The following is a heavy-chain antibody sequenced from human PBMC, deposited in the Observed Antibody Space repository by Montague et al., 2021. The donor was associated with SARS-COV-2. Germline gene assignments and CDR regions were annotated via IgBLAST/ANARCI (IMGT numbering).Heavy chain of an antibody. J-gene: IGHJ4*02. D-gene: IGHD1-1*01. CDR2: VHYTGST. V-gene: IGHV4-59*01. CDR1: GGSISSYY. CDR3: ARAQNTCFIANCVNYFEV. Sequence: SETLSLTCEVSGGSISSYYWSWIRQSPGKGLEWIGYVHYTGSTKYNPSLKTRVTLSLDTPKNRISLKLSSVTAADTAVYYCARAQNTCFIANCVNYFEVWGLGALVTVSS.